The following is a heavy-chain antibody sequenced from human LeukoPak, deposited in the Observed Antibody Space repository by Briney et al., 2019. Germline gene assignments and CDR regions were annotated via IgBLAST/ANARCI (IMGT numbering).Heavy chain of an antibody. D-gene: IGHD3-3*01. Sequence: GGSLRLSCAASGFTFSDYYMSWIRQAPGKGLEWVSSISSSSSYIYYADSVKGRFTISRDNAKNSLYLQMNSLRAEDTAVYYCARDRNFWSGYSDAFDIWGQGTMVTVSS. CDR3: ARDRNFWSGYSDAFDI. V-gene: IGHV3-11*06. CDR1: GFTFSDYY. J-gene: IGHJ3*02. CDR2: ISSSSSYI.